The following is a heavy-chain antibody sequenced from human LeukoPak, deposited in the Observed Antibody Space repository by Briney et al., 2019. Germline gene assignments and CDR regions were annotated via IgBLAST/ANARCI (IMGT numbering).Heavy chain of an antibody. CDR2: INSDGSST. D-gene: IGHD4-17*01. CDR3: VVGDYWGAFDI. Sequence: PGGSLRLSCAASGFPFSSYWMHWVRQAPGKGLVWVSRINSDGSSTSYADSVKGRFTISRDNAKNTLYLQMNSLRAEDTAVYYCVVGDYWGAFDIWGQGTMVTVSS. V-gene: IGHV3-74*01. J-gene: IGHJ3*02. CDR1: GFPFSSYW.